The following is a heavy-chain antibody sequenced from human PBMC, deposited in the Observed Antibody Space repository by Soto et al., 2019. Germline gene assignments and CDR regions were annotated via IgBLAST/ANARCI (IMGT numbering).Heavy chain of an antibody. V-gene: IGHV4-30-4*01. CDR3: VRDRGSSWMYKWFDP. Sequence: ASETLSLTCTVSGDSVSSADYYWSWIRQPPGEGLEWIGHIYYSGSTYYTPSLRGRVTISVDTSKNQFSLNLNSVTAADTAVYYCVRDRGSSWMYKWFDPWGQGTQVTVSS. D-gene: IGHD2-2*01. J-gene: IGHJ5*02. CDR2: IYYSGST. CDR1: GDSVSSADYY.